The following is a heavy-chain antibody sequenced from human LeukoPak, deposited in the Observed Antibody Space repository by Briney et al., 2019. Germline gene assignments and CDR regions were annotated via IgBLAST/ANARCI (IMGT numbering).Heavy chain of an antibody. Sequence: SETLSLTCAVYGGSFSGYYWSWIRQPPAKGLEWIGEINHSGSTNYNPSLKSRVTISVDTSKNQFSLKLSPVTAADTAVYYCARRLGGTSTGFDYWGQGTLVTVSS. D-gene: IGHD2-2*01. J-gene: IGHJ4*02. V-gene: IGHV4-34*01. CDR3: ARRLGGTSTGFDY. CDR1: GGSFSGYY. CDR2: INHSGST.